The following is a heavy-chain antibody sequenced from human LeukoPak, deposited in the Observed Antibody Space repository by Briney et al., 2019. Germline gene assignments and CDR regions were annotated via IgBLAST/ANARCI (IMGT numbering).Heavy chain of an antibody. J-gene: IGHJ4*02. D-gene: IGHD1-14*01. CDR1: GFTFSSYA. Sequence: GGSLRLSCAASGFTFSSYAMNWVRQAPGKGLEWVSAISGSGGSTYYADSVKGRFTISRDNSKNTAYLQMNSLKTEDTAVYYCTRHRYGDSGGDFDYWGQGTRVTVSS. V-gene: IGHV3-23*01. CDR2: ISGSGGST. CDR3: TRHRYGDSGGDFDY.